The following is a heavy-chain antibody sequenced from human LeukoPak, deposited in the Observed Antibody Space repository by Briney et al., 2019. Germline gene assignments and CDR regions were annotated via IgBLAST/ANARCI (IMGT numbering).Heavy chain of an antibody. CDR1: GGSFSGYY. Sequence: SETLSLTCAVYGGSFSGYYWSWIRQPPGKGLEWIGEINHSGSTNYNPSLKSRVTISVDTSKNQFSLKLSSVTAADTAVYYCARGLCSSTSCYIFGYYYGMDVWGQGTTVTVSS. CDR3: ARGLCSSTSCYIFGYYYGMDV. CDR2: INHSGST. J-gene: IGHJ6*02. D-gene: IGHD2-2*02. V-gene: IGHV4-34*01.